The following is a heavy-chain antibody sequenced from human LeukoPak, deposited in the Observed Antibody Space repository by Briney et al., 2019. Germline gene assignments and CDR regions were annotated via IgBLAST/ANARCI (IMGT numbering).Heavy chain of an antibody. CDR3: ARRNKYGYENFDY. CDR2: INPNSGGT. V-gene: IGHV1-2*02. CDR1: GYTFTGYY. J-gene: IGHJ4*02. Sequence: ASVKVSCKASGYTFTGYYMHWVRQAPGQGLEWMGWINPNSGGTNYAQKFQGRVTMTRDTSISTAYMEVSRLRSDDTAVYYCARRNKYGYENFDYWGQGTLVTVSS. D-gene: IGHD5-18*01.